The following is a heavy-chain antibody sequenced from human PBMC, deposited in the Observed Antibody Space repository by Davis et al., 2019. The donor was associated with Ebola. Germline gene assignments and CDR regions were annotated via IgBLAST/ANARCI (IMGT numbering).Heavy chain of an antibody. J-gene: IGHJ3*01. CDR2: LGLSADT. CDR3: AKDTSSIWFDV. CDR1: GFVFSNYV. V-gene: IGHV3-23*01. D-gene: IGHD6-13*01. Sequence: GGSLRLSCAASGFVFSNYVMSWVRRAPGKGLEWVSTLGLSADTYYADSVKGRFIISRDNSKNTLHLQMNRLRVEDTAIYYCAKDTSSIWFDVWGQGTMVTVSS.